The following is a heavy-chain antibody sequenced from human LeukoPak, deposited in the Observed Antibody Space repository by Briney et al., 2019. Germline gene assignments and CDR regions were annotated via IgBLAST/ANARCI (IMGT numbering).Heavy chain of an antibody. CDR1: GGSISRYY. CDR2: IYYSGST. J-gene: IGHJ4*02. V-gene: IGHV4-59*01. Sequence: SETLSLTCTVSGGSISRYYWSWIRQPPGKGLEWIGYIYYSGSTNYNPSLKSRVTISVDTSKNQFSLKLSSVTAVDTAVYYCARVVAGYYTAYYFDYWGQGTLVTVSS. CDR3: ARVVAGYYTAYYFDY. D-gene: IGHD3/OR15-3a*01.